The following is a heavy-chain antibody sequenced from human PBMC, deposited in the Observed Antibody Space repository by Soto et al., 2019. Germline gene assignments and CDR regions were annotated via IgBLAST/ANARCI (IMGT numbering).Heavy chain of an antibody. D-gene: IGHD1-26*01. V-gene: IGHV6-1*01. CDR1: GDSVSSNSAV. CDR2: TYYRSQWHY. Sequence: QVQLQQSGPGLVKPSQTLSLTCAISGDSVSSNSAVWNWIRQSPSRGLEWLGRTYYRSQWHYEYAVFVQSRISIDPDTSKNHFSLQLNSVTPEDPAVYYCVRLVGNSGLDHWGQGTLVTVSS. J-gene: IGHJ4*02. CDR3: VRLVGNSGLDH.